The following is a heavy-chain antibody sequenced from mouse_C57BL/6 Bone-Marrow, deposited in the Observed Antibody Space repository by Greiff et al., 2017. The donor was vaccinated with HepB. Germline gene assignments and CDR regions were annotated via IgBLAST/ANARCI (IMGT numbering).Heavy chain of an antibody. CDR3: AKHMVTTNYFDY. D-gene: IGHD2-2*01. Sequence: EVKLMESGPELVKPGASVKISCKASGYSFTGYYMNWVKQSPEKSLEWIGVINPSTGGTTYNQKFKAKATLTVDKSSSTAYMQLKSLTSEDSAVYFCAKHMVTTNYFDYWRQGTTLTVSS. J-gene: IGHJ2*01. V-gene: IGHV1-42*01. CDR2: INPSTGGT. CDR1: GYSFTGYY.